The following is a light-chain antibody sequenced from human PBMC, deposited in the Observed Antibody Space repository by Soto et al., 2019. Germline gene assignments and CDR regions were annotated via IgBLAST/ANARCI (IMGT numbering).Light chain of an antibody. J-gene: IGKJ2*01. CDR3: QQYHSFSFT. Sequence: DIQMTQSPSSVSASVGDRVTITCRASQDISGWLAWFQQKPGKAPNLLIYAASILQSGVPSRFSGSGSGTDFTLTITYLQPEDFATYYCQQYHSFSFTFGQGTKLEIK. V-gene: IGKV1D-12*01. CDR1: QDISGW. CDR2: AAS.